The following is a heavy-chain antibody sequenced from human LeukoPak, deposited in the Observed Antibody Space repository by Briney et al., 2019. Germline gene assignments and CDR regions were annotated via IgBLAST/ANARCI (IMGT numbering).Heavy chain of an antibody. D-gene: IGHD3-22*01. CDR1: GGSISSYY. Sequence: SETLSLTCTVSGGSISSYYWSWIRQPPGKGLEWIWYINYSGSTNYNPSVKSRVTISVDTSKNQFSLKLSSVTAADTAVYYCARSRIYDSSGYDYWGQGTLVTVSS. CDR2: INYSGST. V-gene: IGHV4-59*01. CDR3: ARSRIYDSSGYDY. J-gene: IGHJ4*02.